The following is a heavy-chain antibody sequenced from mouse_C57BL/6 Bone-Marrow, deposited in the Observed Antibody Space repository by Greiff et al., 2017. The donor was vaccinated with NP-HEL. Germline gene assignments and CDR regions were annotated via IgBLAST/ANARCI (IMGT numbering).Heavy chain of an antibody. V-gene: IGHV5-4*01. CDR3: ARDGGSSFLWFAY. CDR2: ISDGGSYT. Sequence: EVMLVESGGGLVKPGGSLKLSCAASGFTFSSYAMSWVRQTPEKRLEWVATISDGGSYTYYPDNVKGRFTISRDNAKNNLYLQMSHLKSEDTAMYYCARDGGSSFLWFAYWGQGTLVTVSA. J-gene: IGHJ3*01. CDR1: GFTFSSYA. D-gene: IGHD1-1*01.